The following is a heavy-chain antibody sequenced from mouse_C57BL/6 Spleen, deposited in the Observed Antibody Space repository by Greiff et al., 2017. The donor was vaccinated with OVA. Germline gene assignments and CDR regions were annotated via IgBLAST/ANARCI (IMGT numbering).Heavy chain of an antibody. CDR1: GFTFSDYY. CDR3: AKDRVRSAIDY. V-gene: IGHV5-16*01. Sequence: EVQLVESEGGLVQPGSSMKLSCTASGFTFSDYYMDWVRQVPEKGLEWVANINNDGSSTYYRDSLKSRFIITRDNAKNILYLQIISLKSEYTAAYYCAKDRVRSAIDYWGQGTSVTVSS. J-gene: IGHJ4*01. D-gene: IGHD2-14*01. CDR2: INNDGSST.